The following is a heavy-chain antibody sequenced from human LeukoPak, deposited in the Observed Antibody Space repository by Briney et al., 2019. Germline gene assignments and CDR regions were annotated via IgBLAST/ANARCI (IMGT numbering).Heavy chain of an antibody. Sequence: GGSLRLSCEASGFSISTYWMTWGRQAPGKGLEGVATIKQDGTEKYYVGSVKGRFSVSRDNAKNSLYLQMDSLRLGDTAVYYCARVGRLGISQYMDVWGKGTTVTVSS. V-gene: IGHV3-7*01. D-gene: IGHD3-9*01. CDR1: GFSISTYW. J-gene: IGHJ6*03. CDR3: ARVGRLGISQYMDV. CDR2: IKQDGTEK.